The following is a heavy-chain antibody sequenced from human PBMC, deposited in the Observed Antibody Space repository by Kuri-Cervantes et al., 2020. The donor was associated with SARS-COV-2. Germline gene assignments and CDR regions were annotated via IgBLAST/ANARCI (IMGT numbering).Heavy chain of an antibody. CDR3: ARDGDSYIPVLDY. Sequence: GGSLRLSCAASGFSFSSYGMNWVRQAPGKGLEWVSYISSSGSTIYYADSVKGRFTISRDNAKNSLYLQMNSLRAEDTAVYYWARDGDSYIPVLDYWGQGTLVTVSS. V-gene: IGHV3-48*04. J-gene: IGHJ4*02. CDR2: ISSSGSTI. D-gene: IGHD2-21*02. CDR1: GFSFSSYG.